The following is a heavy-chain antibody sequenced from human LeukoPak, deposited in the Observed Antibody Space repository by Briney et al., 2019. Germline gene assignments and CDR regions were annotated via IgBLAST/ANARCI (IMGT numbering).Heavy chain of an antibody. CDR3: AREWSS. CDR2: ISSSGTT. V-gene: IGHV4-61*02. J-gene: IGHJ3*01. Sequence: PSQTLSLTCTVSGGSINSDNYYWNWIRQPAGKGLEWIGRISSSGTTNYNPSLNSRVTISLDTSKNQFSLMLNSVTAADTAVYYCAREWSSWGQGTKVTVSS. D-gene: IGHD3-10*01. CDR1: GGSINSDNYY.